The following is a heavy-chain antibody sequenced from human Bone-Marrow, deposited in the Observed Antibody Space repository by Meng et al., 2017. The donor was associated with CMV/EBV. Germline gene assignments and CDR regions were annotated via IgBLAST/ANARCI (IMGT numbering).Heavy chain of an antibody. V-gene: IGHV3-30*04. D-gene: IGHD6-13*01. CDR1: GFTFSSYA. Sequence: GGSLRLSCAASGFTFSSYAMHWVRQAPGKGLEWVAVISYDGSNKYYADSVKGRFTISRDNSKNTLYLQMNSLRAEDTAVYYCARDPEQQLDYYYYYYGMDVWAQGTLVTVSS. CDR3: ARDPEQQLDYYYYYYGMDV. J-gene: IGHJ6*02. CDR2: ISYDGSNK.